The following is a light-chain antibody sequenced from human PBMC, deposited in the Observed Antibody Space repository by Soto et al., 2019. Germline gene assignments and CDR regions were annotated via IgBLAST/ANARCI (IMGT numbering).Light chain of an antibody. CDR2: AAS. Sequence: DIPMTQSPSSLSASVGDRVTITCRASQGIGLYLGWYQQKPGKAPKRLIYAASSLEGGVPSRFSGSGSGTEFTLTISSLQPEDFATYYCLQHKTYPFTFGPGTKVDIK. J-gene: IGKJ3*01. CDR1: QGIGLY. CDR3: LQHKTYPFT. V-gene: IGKV1-17*01.